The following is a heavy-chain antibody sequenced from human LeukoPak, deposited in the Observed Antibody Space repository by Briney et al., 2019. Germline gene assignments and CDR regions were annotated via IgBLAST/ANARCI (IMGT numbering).Heavy chain of an antibody. Sequence: SETLSLTCTVSGGSISSGGYYWSWIRQHPGKGLEWIGYIYYSGSTYYNPSLKSRVTISVDTSNNHFSLKLNSVTAADTAVYYCARSGQQLLFAFDIWGQGTMVTVSS. CDR1: GGSISSGGYY. D-gene: IGHD6-13*01. CDR2: IYYSGST. J-gene: IGHJ3*02. CDR3: ARSGQQLLFAFDI. V-gene: IGHV4-30-4*08.